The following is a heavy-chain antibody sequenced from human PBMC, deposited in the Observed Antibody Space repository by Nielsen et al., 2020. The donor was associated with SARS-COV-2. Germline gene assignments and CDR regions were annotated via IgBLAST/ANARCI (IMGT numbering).Heavy chain of an antibody. Sequence: WIRQPPGKGLEWIGEINHSGSTNYNPSLKSRVTISVDTSKNQFSLKLSSVTAADTAVYYCASQRKTYCSGGSCYSPPQDFDYWGQGTLVTVSS. D-gene: IGHD2-15*01. J-gene: IGHJ4*02. CDR2: INHSGST. CDR3: ASQRKTYCSGGSCYSPPQDFDY. V-gene: IGHV4-34*01.